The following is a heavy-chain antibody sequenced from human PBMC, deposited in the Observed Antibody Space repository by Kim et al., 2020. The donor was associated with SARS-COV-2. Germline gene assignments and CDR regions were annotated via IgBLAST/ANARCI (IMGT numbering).Heavy chain of an antibody. D-gene: IGHD2-2*02. Sequence: SETLSLTCAVYGGSFSGYHWSWIRQPPGKGLEWIGEIKHSGSTNYNPSLKSRVTMSVDTSKSQFSLKLRSVTAADTAVYYCARGRAGVVPSPILGIGPHYDYYVLDVWGQGTTVTVSS. CDR1: GGSFSGYH. J-gene: IGHJ6*02. CDR3: ARGRAGVVPSPILGIGPHYDYYVLDV. V-gene: IGHV4-34*01. CDR2: IKHSGST.